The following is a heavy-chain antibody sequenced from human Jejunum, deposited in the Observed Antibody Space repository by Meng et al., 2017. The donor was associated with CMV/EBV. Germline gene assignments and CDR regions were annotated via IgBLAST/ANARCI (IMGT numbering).Heavy chain of an antibody. CDR3: AKEMSRTGFFDY. V-gene: IGHV4-4*07. J-gene: IGHJ4*02. CDR2: IHSSGAT. D-gene: IGHD5-24*01. Sequence: QLQESGPGLVEPSETLSPTCTGPDDSISSYYWSWIRQPAGKGLEWIGRIHSSGATNYNPSLKSRVSMSVDMAKKQFSLNLNSVTAADTAVYYCAKEMSRTGFFDYWGQGTLVTVSS. CDR1: DDSISSYY.